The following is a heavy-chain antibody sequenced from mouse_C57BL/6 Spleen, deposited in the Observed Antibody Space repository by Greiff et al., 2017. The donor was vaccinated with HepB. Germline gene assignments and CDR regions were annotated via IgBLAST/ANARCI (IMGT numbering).Heavy chain of an antibody. V-gene: IGHV1-80*01. CDR2: IYPGDGDT. CDR1: GYAFSSYW. Sequence: VQLQQSGAELVKPGASVKISCKASGYAFSSYWMNWVKQRPGKGLEWIGQIYPGDGDTNYNGKFKGKATLTADKSSSTAYMQLSSLTSEDSAVYFCARFDGSTEAMDYWGQGTSVTVSS. D-gene: IGHD2-3*01. J-gene: IGHJ4*01. CDR3: ARFDGSTEAMDY.